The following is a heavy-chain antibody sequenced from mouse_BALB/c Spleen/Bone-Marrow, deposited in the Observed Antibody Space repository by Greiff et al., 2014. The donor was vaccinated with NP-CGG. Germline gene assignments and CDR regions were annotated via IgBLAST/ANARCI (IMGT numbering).Heavy chain of an antibody. CDR2: ISSGSSTI. Sequence: EVKLMESGGGLVQPGGSRKLSCAASGLTFSSFGMHWVRQAPEKGLEWVAYISSGSSTIYYAYTVKGRFTISRDNPKNTLFLQMTSLRSEDTAMYYCARGGKGYAMDYWGQGTSVTVSS. D-gene: IGHD1-1*02. CDR1: GLTFSSFG. CDR3: ARGGKGYAMDY. J-gene: IGHJ4*01. V-gene: IGHV5-17*02.